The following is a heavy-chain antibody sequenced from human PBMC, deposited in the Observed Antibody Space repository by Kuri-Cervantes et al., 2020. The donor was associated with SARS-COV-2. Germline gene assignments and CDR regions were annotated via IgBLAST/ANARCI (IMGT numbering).Heavy chain of an antibody. V-gene: IGHV3-30*02. Sequence: GGSLRLSCAASGFTFSSYGMHWVRQAPGKGLEWVAVIWYDGSNKYYADSVKGRFTISRDNSKNTLYLQMNSLRAEDTALYYCAKDMADYGDDDAFDIWGQGTMVPSPQ. D-gene: IGHD4-17*01. CDR2: IWYDGSNK. CDR3: AKDMADYGDDDAFDI. CDR1: GFTFSSYG. J-gene: IGHJ3*02.